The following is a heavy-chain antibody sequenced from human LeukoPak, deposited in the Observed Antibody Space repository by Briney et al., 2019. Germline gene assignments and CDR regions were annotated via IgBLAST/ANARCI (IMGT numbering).Heavy chain of an antibody. Sequence: GGSLRLSCAASGFTFANYGMSWVRQAPGKGLEWVGRIKGKTDGGTTDYTAPVKGRFTISRDDSKNTLYLQMNSLKTEDTAVYYCTTIAEAGHYDYWGQGTLVTVSS. CDR1: GFTFANYG. CDR2: IKGKTDGGTT. CDR3: TTIAEAGHYDY. V-gene: IGHV3-15*01. D-gene: IGHD6-19*01. J-gene: IGHJ4*02.